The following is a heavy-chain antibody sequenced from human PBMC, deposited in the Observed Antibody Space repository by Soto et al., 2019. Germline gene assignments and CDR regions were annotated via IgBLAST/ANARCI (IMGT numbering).Heavy chain of an antibody. CDR1: DFSLSTTAVG. D-gene: IGHD3-16*01. V-gene: IGHV2-5*01. CDR3: AHIPPLSDLCNDYVPSSCDC. Sequence: QITLKESGPTLVKPTQTLTVTCTFSDFSLSTTAVGVAWIRQPPGKALEWLALIYWNDDKRYSPSLKRRHTITKDPSKNQVVLTMTNMDPVDTATYYCAHIPPLSDLCNDYVPSSCDCSGQGTLVTVSS. J-gene: IGHJ4*02. CDR2: IYWNDDK.